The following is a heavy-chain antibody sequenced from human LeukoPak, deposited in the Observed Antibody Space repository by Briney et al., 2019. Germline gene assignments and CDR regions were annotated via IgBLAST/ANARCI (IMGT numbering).Heavy chain of an antibody. J-gene: IGHJ4*02. V-gene: IGHV3-9*01. CDR3: AKEKWGDYDSSGYISH. D-gene: IGHD3-22*01. CDR2: ISWNSGSI. CDR1: GFTFDDYA. Sequence: GRSLRLSCAASGFTFDDYAMHWVRQAPGKGLEWVSGISWNSGSIGYADSVKGRFTISRDNAKNSLYLQMNSLRAEDTALYYCAKEKWGDYDSSGYISHWGQGTLVTVSS.